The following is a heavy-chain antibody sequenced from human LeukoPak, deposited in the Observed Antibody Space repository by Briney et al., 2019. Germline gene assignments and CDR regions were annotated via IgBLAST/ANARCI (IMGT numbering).Heavy chain of an antibody. D-gene: IGHD2-15*01. CDR1: GFTFSDYI. CDR3: ARDLEVEGIGPTL. Sequence: GGSLRLSCAASGFTFSDYIMNWVRQAPGKGLEWVSSMSRSSNYIYYADSVKGRFTISRDNAKNSLYLQMNSLRAEDTAVYYCARDLEVEGIGPTLWGQGTLVTVSS. CDR2: MSRSSNYI. V-gene: IGHV3-21*01. J-gene: IGHJ4*02.